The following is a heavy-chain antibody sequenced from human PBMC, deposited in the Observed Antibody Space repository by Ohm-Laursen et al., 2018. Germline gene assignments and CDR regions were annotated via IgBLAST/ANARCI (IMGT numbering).Heavy chain of an antibody. D-gene: IGHD2-2*03. CDR2: INPSGGST. J-gene: IGHJ6*02. V-gene: IGHV1-46*01. Sequence: ASVTVSCKASGYTFTSYYMHWVRQPPGHGLERMGLINPSGGSTSYAQKFQGRVTMTRDTSTSTVYMELSSLRSEDTAVYYCARDMDIVVVPAAIWKGPSYYYGMDVWGQGTTVTVS. CDR3: ARDMDIVVVPAAIWKGPSYYYGMDV. CDR1: GYTFTSYY.